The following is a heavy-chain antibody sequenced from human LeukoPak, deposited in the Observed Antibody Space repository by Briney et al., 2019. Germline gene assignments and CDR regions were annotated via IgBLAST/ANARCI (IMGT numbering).Heavy chain of an antibody. CDR2: ISYAGSNQ. Sequence: PGGSLRLSCAVSGFTFSSYGMHWVRQAPGKGLGGVAFISYAGSNQYFADSVKGRFTISRDNAKNSLYLQMNSLRAEDTAVYFCARDQLYCGGPTCYRTGDDSWGQGTLDTVSS. D-gene: IGHD2-2*02. J-gene: IGHJ4*02. V-gene: IGHV3-30*03. CDR3: ARDQLYCGGPTCYRTGDDS. CDR1: GFTFSSYG.